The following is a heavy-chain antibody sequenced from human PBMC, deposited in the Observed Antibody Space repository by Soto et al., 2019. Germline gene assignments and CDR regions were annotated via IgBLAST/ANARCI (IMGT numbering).Heavy chain of an antibody. V-gene: IGHV1-69*01. CDR2: IIPIFGTA. CDR1: GGTFSSYA. J-gene: IGHJ3*02. CDR3: ARDCSSTRCYVLRAFDI. D-gene: IGHD2-2*01. Sequence: QVQLVQSGAEVKKPGSSVKVSCKASGGTFSSYAISWVRQAPGQGLEWMGGIIPIFGTANYAQKFHGRVTITADESTSTAYMELSSLRSEDTAVYYCARDCSSTRCYVLRAFDIWGQGTMVTVSS.